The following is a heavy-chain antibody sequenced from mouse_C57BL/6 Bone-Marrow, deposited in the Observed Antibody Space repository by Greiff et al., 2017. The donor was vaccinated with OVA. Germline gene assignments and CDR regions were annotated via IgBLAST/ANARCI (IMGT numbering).Heavy chain of an antibody. D-gene: IGHD2-1*01. CDR1: GFNIKDDY. Sequence: VQLQQSGAELVRPGASVTLSCTASGFNIKDDYMHWVKQRPEQGLEWIGWIDPENGDTEYASKFQGKATITADTSSNTAYLQLSSLTSEDTAVYYCTTGGNYLFAYWGQGTLVTVSA. J-gene: IGHJ3*01. CDR2: IDPENGDT. CDR3: TTGGNYLFAY. V-gene: IGHV14-4*01.